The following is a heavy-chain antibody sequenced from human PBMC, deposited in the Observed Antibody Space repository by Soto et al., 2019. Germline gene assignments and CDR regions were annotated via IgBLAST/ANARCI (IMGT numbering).Heavy chain of an antibody. CDR2: ISGSGGST. CDR3: ASSLRGRVYYYYYMDV. V-gene: IGHV3-23*01. CDR1: GFTFSSYA. J-gene: IGHJ6*03. Sequence: GGSLRLSCAASGFTFSSYAMSWVRQAPGKGLGWVSAISGSGGSTYYADSVKGRFTISRDNSKNTLYLQMNSLRAEDTAVYYCASSLRGRVYYYYYMDVWGKGTTLTVSS. D-gene: IGHD2-15*01.